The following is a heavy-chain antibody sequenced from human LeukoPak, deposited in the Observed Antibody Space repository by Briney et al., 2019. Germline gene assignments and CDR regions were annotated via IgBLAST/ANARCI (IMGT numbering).Heavy chain of an antibody. Sequence: GGSLRLSCEASGFTFDDYGMSWLRQPPGKRLEWVSGINRNGGSTDYADSVKGRFTISRDNAKNSHFLQMNSLRVEDTALYYCARGFRNGPFDCWGQGILVTVSS. J-gene: IGHJ4*02. V-gene: IGHV3-20*04. CDR2: INRNGGST. CDR1: GFTFDDYG. CDR3: ARGFRNGPFDC. D-gene: IGHD2-8*01.